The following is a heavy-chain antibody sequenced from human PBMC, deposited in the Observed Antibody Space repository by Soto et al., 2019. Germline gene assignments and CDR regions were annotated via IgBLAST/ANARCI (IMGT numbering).Heavy chain of an antibody. D-gene: IGHD1-26*01. CDR1: GFTFSNYW. CDR3: GTTFEY. J-gene: IGHJ4*02. CDR2: INNDGSRT. Sequence: EVQVVESGGALVQPGGSLRLSCAASGFTFSNYWIHWVRQVPGEGLVWVSSINNDGSRTWYADSVRGRIAMSRDNARNLVSLQMNSLRAEHTAVYYCGTTFEYWGQGALVTVSS. V-gene: IGHV3-74*01.